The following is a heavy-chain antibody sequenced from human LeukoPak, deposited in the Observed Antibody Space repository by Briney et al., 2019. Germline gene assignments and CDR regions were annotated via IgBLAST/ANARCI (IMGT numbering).Heavy chain of an antibody. Sequence: GRSLRLSCAASGFTFSSYAMHWVRQAAGEGLEWVAVMSYDGGHKYYADSVKGRFTISRDNSKNTLYLQMNSLRAEDTAVYYCAKGQLVDYGMDVWGQGTTVTV. J-gene: IGHJ6*02. CDR1: GFTFSSYA. D-gene: IGHD2-15*01. CDR2: MSYDGGHK. CDR3: AKGQLVDYGMDV. V-gene: IGHV3-30*18.